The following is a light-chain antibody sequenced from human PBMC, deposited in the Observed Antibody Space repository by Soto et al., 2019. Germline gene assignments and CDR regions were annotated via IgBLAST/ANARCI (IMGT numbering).Light chain of an antibody. Sequence: EIVMTQSPATLSVSPGARATLSCRASESISNNLAWYQQKPGQAPRLLMFGASTRATGIPARFSGSGSGTEFTLTISSLQSEDFAVYYCRQYNYWPKTFGQGTKVDIK. CDR1: ESISNN. V-gene: IGKV3-15*01. J-gene: IGKJ1*01. CDR2: GAS. CDR3: RQYNYWPKT.